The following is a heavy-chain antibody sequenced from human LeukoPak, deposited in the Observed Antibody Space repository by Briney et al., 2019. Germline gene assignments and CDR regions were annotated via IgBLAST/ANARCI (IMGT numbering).Heavy chain of an antibody. CDR1: GYTFTGYY. D-gene: IGHD4-11*01. V-gene: IGHV1-2*02. Sequence: APVKVSCKASGYTFTGYYMHWVRQAPGQGLEWMGWINPNSGGTNYAQKFQGRVTMTRDTSISTAYMELSRLRSDDTAVYYCARVAGTLFNYHFDYWGQGTLVTVSS. CDR2: INPNSGGT. J-gene: IGHJ4*02. CDR3: ARVAGTLFNYHFDY.